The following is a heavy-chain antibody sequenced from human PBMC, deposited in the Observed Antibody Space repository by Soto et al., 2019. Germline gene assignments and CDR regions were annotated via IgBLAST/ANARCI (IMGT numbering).Heavy chain of an antibody. D-gene: IGHD3-16*01. CDR3: EREGAMSYYYDGLDV. V-gene: IGHV1-18*01. J-gene: IGHJ6*02. CDR2: ISGYNGHT. CDR1: GYTFTTYG. Sequence: QVQLVQSGAEVRKPGASVKVSCKASGYTFTTYGISWVRQAPGQGLEWMGWISGYNGHTNYAQKCQGRFTMTTDTSTGKIYMELPSLESDDTSAYYSEREGAMSYYYDGLDVCGQGTTVTGSS.